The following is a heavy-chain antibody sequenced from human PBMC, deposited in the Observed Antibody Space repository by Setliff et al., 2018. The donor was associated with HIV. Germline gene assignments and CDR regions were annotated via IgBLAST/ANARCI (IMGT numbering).Heavy chain of an antibody. V-gene: IGHV1-18*01. CDR2: ISTYNGKT. D-gene: IGHD3-22*01. CDR3: ARTYYYDSSGYYGHYYYYYMDV. CDR1: GYTFISYG. Sequence: ASVKVSCKASGYTFISYGISWVRQAPGQGLEWIGWISTYNGKTNYAQKVQGRVTMTRDASTSTAYMEMRSLRSDDTAVYYCARTYYYDSSGYYGHYYYYYMDVWGKGTTVTISS. J-gene: IGHJ6*03.